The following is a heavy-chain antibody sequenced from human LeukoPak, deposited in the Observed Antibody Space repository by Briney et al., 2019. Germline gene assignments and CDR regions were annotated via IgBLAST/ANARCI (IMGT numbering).Heavy chain of an antibody. Sequence: GGSLRLSCAASGFNFSSYWMIWVRRAPGKGLEWASGISGSGDSTYYGDAVKGRFTISRDNSKNTLYLQMNSLRAEDTAVYYCAKCVILTGRYMDVWGKGTTVTISS. D-gene: IGHD3-9*01. CDR2: ISGSGDST. CDR3: AKCVILTGRYMDV. J-gene: IGHJ6*03. CDR1: GFNFSSYW. V-gene: IGHV3-23*01.